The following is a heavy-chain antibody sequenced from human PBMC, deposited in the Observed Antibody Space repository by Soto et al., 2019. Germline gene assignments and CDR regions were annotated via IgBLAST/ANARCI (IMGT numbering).Heavy chain of an antibody. CDR1: GYTFTSYD. V-gene: IGHV1-8*01. Sequence: QVQLVQSGAEVKKPGASVKVSCKASGYTFTSYDINLVRQATGQGLEWMGWMNPNSGNTGYAPKFQGRVTMTRNTSISTAYMEMSRLRSEDTAVYYCERGRPAMLRFLEWTPGAYWGQGTLVTVSS. CDR3: ERGRPAMLRFLEWTPGAY. D-gene: IGHD3-3*01. J-gene: IGHJ4*02. CDR2: MNPNSGNT.